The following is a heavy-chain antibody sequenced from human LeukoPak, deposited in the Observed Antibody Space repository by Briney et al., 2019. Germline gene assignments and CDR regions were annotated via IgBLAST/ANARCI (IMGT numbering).Heavy chain of an antibody. CDR2: ISGSGGST. D-gene: IGHD3-9*01. J-gene: IGHJ4*02. V-gene: IGHV3-23*01. Sequence: PVGSLRLSCAASGFTFSSYGMSWVRQAPGKGLEWVSAISGSGGSTYYADSVKGRFTISRDNSKNTLYLQMNSLRAEDTAVYYCAKDELRYFDCLPRGDYWGQGTLVTVSS. CDR3: AKDELRYFDCLPRGDY. CDR1: GFTFSSYG.